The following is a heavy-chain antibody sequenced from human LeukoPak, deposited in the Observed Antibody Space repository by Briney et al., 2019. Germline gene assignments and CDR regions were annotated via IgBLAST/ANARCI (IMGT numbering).Heavy chain of an antibody. D-gene: IGHD2-21*02. CDR3: ATAGAYCGGDCPPDY. J-gene: IGHJ4*02. CDR1: GYTLTELS. V-gene: IGHV1-24*01. CDR2: FYPEDGET. Sequence: ASVTVSCKVSGYTLTELSMHWVRQAPGKGLEWMGGFYPEDGETIYAQKFQGRVTMTEDTSTDTAYMELSRLRSEDTAVYYCATAGAYCGGDCPPDYWGQGTLVTVSS.